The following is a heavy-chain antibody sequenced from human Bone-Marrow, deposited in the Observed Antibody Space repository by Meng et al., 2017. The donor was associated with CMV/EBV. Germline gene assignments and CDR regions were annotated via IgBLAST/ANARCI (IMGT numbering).Heavy chain of an antibody. D-gene: IGHD4-17*01. CDR1: GFTFSSYA. Sequence: GGSLRLSCAASGFTFSSYAMTWVRQAPGKGLEWVSAISAGGGSTFYVDSVKGRYTISRDNSKDTLYLQMNSLRAEDTAIYYCAKAHYADPSWGQGTLVTVSS. J-gene: IGHJ5*02. V-gene: IGHV3-23*01. CDR3: AKAHYADPS. CDR2: ISAGGGST.